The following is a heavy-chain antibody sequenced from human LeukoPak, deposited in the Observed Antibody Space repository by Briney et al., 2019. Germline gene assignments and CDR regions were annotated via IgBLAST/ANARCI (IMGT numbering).Heavy chain of an antibody. D-gene: IGHD2-2*01. V-gene: IGHV4-34*01. J-gene: IGHJ6*02. CDR1: GGSFSGYY. CDR3: ARGRGYCSSTSCYALNHYYGMDV. CDR2: INHSGST. Sequence: SETLSLTCAVYGGSFSGYYWSWIRQPPGKGLEWIGEINHSGSTNYNPSLKSRVTISVDTSKNQFSLKLSSVTAADTAVYCCARGRGYCSSTSCYALNHYYGMDVWGQGTMVTVSS.